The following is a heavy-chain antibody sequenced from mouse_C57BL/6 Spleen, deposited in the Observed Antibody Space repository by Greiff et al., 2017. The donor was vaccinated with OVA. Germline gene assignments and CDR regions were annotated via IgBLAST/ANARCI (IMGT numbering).Heavy chain of an antibody. CDR3: VGGGYYDYDVRYYAMDY. D-gene: IGHD2-4*01. CDR2: INPNNGGT. V-gene: IGHV1-26*01. J-gene: IGHJ4*01. Sequence: EVQLQQSGPELVKPGASVKISCKASGYTFTDYYMNWVKQSHGKSLEWIGDINPNNGGTSYNQKFKGKATLTVDKSSSTAYMELRSLTSEDSAVYYCVGGGYYDYDVRYYAMDYWGQGTSVTVSS. CDR1: GYTFTDYY.